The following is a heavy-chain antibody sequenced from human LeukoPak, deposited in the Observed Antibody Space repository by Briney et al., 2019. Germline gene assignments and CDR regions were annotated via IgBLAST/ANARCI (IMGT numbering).Heavy chain of an antibody. Sequence: ASVKVSCKASGYNFITFGITWVRQAPGQGLEWMGWISAYNGDTNYAQKVQGRVTMNTDTSTRTAYMELRSLRSDDTAVYYCARGHYSDSTDAFDVWGQGTMVTVS. CDR1: GYNFITFG. CDR2: ISAYNGDT. D-gene: IGHD3-22*01. J-gene: IGHJ3*01. CDR3: ARGHYSDSTDAFDV. V-gene: IGHV1-18*01.